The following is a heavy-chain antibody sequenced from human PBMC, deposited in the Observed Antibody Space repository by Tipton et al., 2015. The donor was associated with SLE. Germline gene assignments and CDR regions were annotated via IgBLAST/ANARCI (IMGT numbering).Heavy chain of an antibody. V-gene: IGHV1-46*01. J-gene: IGHJ1*01. D-gene: IGHD6-13*01. CDR1: GYTFSSYY. Sequence: QLVQSGAEVKKPGASVKVSCKASGYTFSSYYIHWVRQAPGQGLEWMGLINPNGGSTIYAQNFQGRVTMTRDTSTSTVYMELSSLRSEDTAVYYCARHHYSSSWYKYFQHWGQGTLVTVSS. CDR3: ARHHYSSSWYKYFQH. CDR2: INPNGGST.